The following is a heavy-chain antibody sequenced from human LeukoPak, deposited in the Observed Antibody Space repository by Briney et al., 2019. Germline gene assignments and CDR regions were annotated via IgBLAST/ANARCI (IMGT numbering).Heavy chain of an antibody. CDR3: AKGPLYSSSSDNWFDP. CDR2: ISWNSGSI. CDR1: GFTFDDYA. D-gene: IGHD6-13*01. Sequence: GGSLRLSCAASGFTFDDYAMHWVRQAPGKGLEWVSGISWNSGSIGYADSVKGRFTISRDNAKNSLYLQMNSLRAEDTALYYCAKGPLYSSSSDNWFDPWGQGTLVTVSS. J-gene: IGHJ5*02. V-gene: IGHV3-9*01.